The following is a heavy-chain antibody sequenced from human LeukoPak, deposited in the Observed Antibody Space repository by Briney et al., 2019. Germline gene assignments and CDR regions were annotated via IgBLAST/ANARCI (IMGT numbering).Heavy chain of an antibody. V-gene: IGHV5-51*01. D-gene: IGHD1-20*01. Sequence: SGESLQISCKGSGYSFSSYWIGWVRQMPGKGLEWMGIIYPGDSDTTYSPSFQGQVTISADKSISTAYLQWSSLKASDTAMYYCARRVYNWNDDPAFDIWGQGTLVTVSS. CDR1: GYSFSSYW. J-gene: IGHJ3*02. CDR3: ARRVYNWNDDPAFDI. CDR2: IYPGDSDT.